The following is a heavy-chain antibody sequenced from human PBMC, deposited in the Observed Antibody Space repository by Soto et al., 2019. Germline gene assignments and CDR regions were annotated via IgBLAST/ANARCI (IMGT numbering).Heavy chain of an antibody. CDR2: IIPIFGTA. Sequence: QVQLVQSGAEVKKPGSSVKVSCKASGGTFSSYAISWVRQAPGQGLEWMGGIIPIFGTANYAQKFQGRVTVTADESSSTAYMERISLRSEDTAVYYWARSSRHVAITMVRGVKGWFDPWGQGTLVTVSS. CDR3: ARSSRHVAITMVRGVKGWFDP. D-gene: IGHD3-10*01. CDR1: GGTFSSYA. J-gene: IGHJ5*02. V-gene: IGHV1-69*12.